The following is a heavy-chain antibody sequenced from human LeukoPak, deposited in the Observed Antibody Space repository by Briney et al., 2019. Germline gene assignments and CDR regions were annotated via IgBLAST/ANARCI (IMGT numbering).Heavy chain of an antibody. V-gene: IGHV1-69*13. CDR3: ARDPHHYYDSSGYWDYYGMDV. J-gene: IGHJ6*02. D-gene: IGHD3-22*01. Sequence: SVKVSCKASGGTFSSYAISWVRQAPGQGLEWMGGIIPIFGTANYAQKFQGRVTITADESTSTAYMELSSLRSEDTAVYYCARDPHHYYDSSGYWDYYGMDVWGQGTTVTVSS. CDR1: GGTFSSYA. CDR2: IIPIFGTA.